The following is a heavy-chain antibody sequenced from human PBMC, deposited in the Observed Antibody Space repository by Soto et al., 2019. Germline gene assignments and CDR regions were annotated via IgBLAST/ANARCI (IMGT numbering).Heavy chain of an antibody. V-gene: IGHV3-23*01. CDR1: GFTFSNYA. D-gene: IGHD2-15*01. CDR3: AKSPLGYRSGRSCYPPHYFVY. CDR2: VGGSGDST. Sequence: EVQLLDSGGGLVQPGGSLRLSCAASGFTFSNYAMSWVRQAPGKGLEWVSGVGGSGDSTYYADSVKGRFTISRDNSKDTLYLRMDSLSAEDSALYYCAKSPLGYRSGRSCYPPHYFVYWGRGTLVTVSS. J-gene: IGHJ4*02.